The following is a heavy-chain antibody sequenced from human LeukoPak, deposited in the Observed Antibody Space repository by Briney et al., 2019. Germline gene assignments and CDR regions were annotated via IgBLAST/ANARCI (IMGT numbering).Heavy chain of an antibody. CDR1: GGSISSYY. CDR3: ARSIIATRSKFDY. V-gene: IGHV4-59*08. CDR2: IYYSGST. D-gene: IGHD1/OR15-1a*01. J-gene: IGHJ4*02. Sequence: PSETLSLTCTVSGGSISSYYWSWIRQPPGKGLEWIGYIYYSGSTNYNPSLKSRVTISVDTSKNQSSLKLSSVTAADTAVYYCARSIIATRSKFDYWGQGNLVTVSS.